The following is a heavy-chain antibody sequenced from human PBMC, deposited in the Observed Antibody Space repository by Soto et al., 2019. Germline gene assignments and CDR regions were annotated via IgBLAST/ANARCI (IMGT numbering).Heavy chain of an antibody. V-gene: IGHV4-30-4*01. CDR2: IYYSGST. CDR3: ASVRITMDRGVSYYYGMDV. CDR1: GGSISSGDYY. J-gene: IGHJ6*02. Sequence: SETLSLTCTVSGGSISSGDYYWSWIRQPPGKGLEWIGYIYYSGSTYYNPSLKSRVTISVDTSKNQFSLKLSSVTAADTAVYYCASVRITMDRGVSYYYGMDVWGQGTTVTVSS. D-gene: IGHD3-10*01.